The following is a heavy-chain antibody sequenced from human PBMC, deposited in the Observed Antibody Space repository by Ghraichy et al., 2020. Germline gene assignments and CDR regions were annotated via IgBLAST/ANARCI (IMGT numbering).Heavy chain of an antibody. D-gene: IGHD3-22*01. V-gene: IGHV3-7*01. CDR1: GFTFSSSW. J-gene: IGHJ4*02. CDR2: IKQDGSEK. Sequence: GGSLRLSCAASGFTFSSSWMSWVRQAPGKGLEWVANIKQDGSEKYYVDSVKGRFTISRDNAKNSLYLQMNSLRAEDTAVYYCARGMYYYDSSGYYSLDYWGQGALVTVSS. CDR3: ARGMYYYDSSGYYSLDY.